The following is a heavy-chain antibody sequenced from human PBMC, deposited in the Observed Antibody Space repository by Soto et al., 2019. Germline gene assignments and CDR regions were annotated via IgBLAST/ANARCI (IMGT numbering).Heavy chain of an antibody. CDR1: GGTFSSYT. D-gene: IGHD5-12*01. CDR3: ARGNHRWLQLWYFDL. Sequence: QVQLVQSGAEVKKPGSSVTVSCKASGGTFSSYTISWVRQDPGQGLEWMGGIIPIFGTANYAQKFQGRVTITADESTSTAYMELSSLLSEDTAVYYCARGNHRWLQLWYFDLWGRGTLVTVSS. V-gene: IGHV1-69*12. CDR2: IIPIFGTA. J-gene: IGHJ2*01.